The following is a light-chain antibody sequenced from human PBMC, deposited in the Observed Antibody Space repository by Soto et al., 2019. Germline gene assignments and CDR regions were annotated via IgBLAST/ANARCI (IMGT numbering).Light chain of an antibody. CDR3: CSYVERITVT. CDR1: SSDVGIYDL. J-gene: IGLJ2*01. Sequence: QSVLTQPASVSGSPGQSITISCTGTSSDVGIYDLVSWYQQYPGTAPNIMIYEGTKRPSGVSNRFSGSKSGNTASLTISGLQTEDEADYYCCSYVERITVTFGGGTQLTVL. CDR2: EGT. V-gene: IGLV2-23*01.